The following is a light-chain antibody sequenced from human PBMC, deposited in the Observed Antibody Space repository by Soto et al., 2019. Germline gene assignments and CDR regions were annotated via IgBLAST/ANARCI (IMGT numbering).Light chain of an antibody. CDR2: EVS. CDR1: SSDVGGYNY. V-gene: IGLV2-14*01. Sequence: QSVLTQPASVSGSPGQSITISCTGTSSDVGGYNYVSWYQQHPGKAPKLMIYEVSNRPSGVSNRFSSSKSGNTASLTVSGLQAEDEADYYCSSYTGTSTLIFGGGTKLTVL. CDR3: SSYTGTSTLI. J-gene: IGLJ2*01.